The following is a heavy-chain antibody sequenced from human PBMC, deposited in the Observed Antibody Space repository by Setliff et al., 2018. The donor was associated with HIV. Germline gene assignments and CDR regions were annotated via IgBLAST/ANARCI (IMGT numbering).Heavy chain of an antibody. Sequence: SQTLSLTCAVSGAPLNGFFWSWVRQRPERGLEWIGEVNHSGTTKYNPSLKSRVTISVDTSKNQFSLRVKSVTAGDTGLYFCARRRGPMVPGVDPAPSFFFDYWGQGTPVTVSS. CDR1: GAPLNGFF. V-gene: IGHV4-34*01. J-gene: IGHJ4*02. D-gene: IGHD3-10*01. CDR2: VNHSGTT. CDR3: ARRRGPMVPGVDPAPSFFFDY.